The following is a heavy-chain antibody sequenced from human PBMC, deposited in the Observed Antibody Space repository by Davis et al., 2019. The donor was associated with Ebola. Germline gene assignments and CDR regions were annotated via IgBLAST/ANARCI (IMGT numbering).Heavy chain of an antibody. Sequence: PGGSLRLSCAASGFTFSAHCMDWVRQAPGKGLEWVGRTRNKGDSYITEYAASVEGRFTISRDDSKNSLYLQMNSLKTEDTAVYYCVRAVRRYGDWFDPWGQGTLVTVSS. CDR3: VRAVRRYGDWFDP. CDR2: TRNKGDSYIT. CDR1: GFTFSAHC. V-gene: IGHV3-72*01. D-gene: IGHD3-10*01. J-gene: IGHJ5*02.